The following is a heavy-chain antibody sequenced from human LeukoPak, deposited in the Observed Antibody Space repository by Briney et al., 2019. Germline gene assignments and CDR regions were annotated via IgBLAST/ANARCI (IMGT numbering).Heavy chain of an antibody. CDR2: IYYSGGT. CDR1: GGSISNGDYS. D-gene: IGHD3-10*01. Sequence: PSQTLSLTCTVSGGSISNGDYSWSWIRQPPGKGLEWIAYIYYSGGTYYNPSLKSRVTISVDTSKNQFSLKLSSVTAADTAVYYCARAGGLRGVVIYYYYYYMDVWGKGTTVTVSS. J-gene: IGHJ6*03. V-gene: IGHV4-30-4*07. CDR3: ARAGGLRGVVIYYYYYYMDV.